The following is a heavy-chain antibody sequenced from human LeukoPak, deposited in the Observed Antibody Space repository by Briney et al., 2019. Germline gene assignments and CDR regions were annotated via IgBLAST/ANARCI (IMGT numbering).Heavy chain of an antibody. J-gene: IGHJ4*02. CDR2: INPNSGGT. V-gene: IGHV1-2*04. D-gene: IGHD1-14*01. CDR1: GYTLTGYY. CDR3: AREQEDEPSGIDY. Sequence: RASVKVSCKVSGYTLTGYYMHWVRQAPGQGLEWMGWINPNSGGTNYAQKFQGWVTMTRDTSISTAYMELSRLRSDDTAVYYCAREQEDEPSGIDYWGQGTLVTVSS.